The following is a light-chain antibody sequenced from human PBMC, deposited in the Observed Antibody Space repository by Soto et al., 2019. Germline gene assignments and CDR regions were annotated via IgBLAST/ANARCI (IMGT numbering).Light chain of an antibody. J-gene: IGLJ1*01. CDR2: DVS. CDR1: SSDVGGYNY. Sequence: QSALTQPASVSGSLGQSITTSCTGTSSDVGGYNYVSWYQHHPGKAPKLMIYDVSNRPSGVSNRFSGSKSGNTASLTISGLQPEDEADCYCCSYTTSNTRQIVFGTGTKVTVL. CDR3: CSYTTSNTRQIV. V-gene: IGLV2-14*03.